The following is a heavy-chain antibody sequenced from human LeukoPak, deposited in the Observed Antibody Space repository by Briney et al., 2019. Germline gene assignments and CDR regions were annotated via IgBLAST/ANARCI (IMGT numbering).Heavy chain of an antibody. Sequence: GGSLRLSCAPSGFTFSNYWMSWVRQAPGKGLEWVANIKQDGSDKYYVDSVKGRFTISRDNAKNSLFLEMNSLRAEDTAVYYCARPGSSWEFDYWGQGTLVTVSS. CDR3: ARPGSSWEFDY. J-gene: IGHJ4*02. V-gene: IGHV3-7*04. D-gene: IGHD6-13*01. CDR2: IKQDGSDK. CDR1: GFTFSNYW.